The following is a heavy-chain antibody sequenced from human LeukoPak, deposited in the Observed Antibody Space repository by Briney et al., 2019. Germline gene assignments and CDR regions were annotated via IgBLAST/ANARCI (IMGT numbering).Heavy chain of an antibody. D-gene: IGHD3-10*01. V-gene: IGHV1-8*03. CDR3: ARTPPRGLIDY. Sequence: ASVKVSCKASVYTFTSYDINWVRQATGQGLEWMGWMSPKSSNTGFAQKFQGRVTITRDTSISTAYMELSSLTSEDTAVYYCARTPPRGLIDYWGQGTLVTVSS. CDR1: VYTFTSYD. J-gene: IGHJ4*02. CDR2: MSPKSSNT.